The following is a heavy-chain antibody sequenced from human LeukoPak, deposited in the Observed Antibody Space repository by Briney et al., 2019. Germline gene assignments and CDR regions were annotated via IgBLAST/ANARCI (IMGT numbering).Heavy chain of an antibody. CDR3: ARDTSGGAEYFQH. J-gene: IGHJ1*01. V-gene: IGHV3-33*01. D-gene: IGHD3-16*01. CDR2: IWYDGCNK. CDR1: GFTFSTYG. Sequence: GRSLRLSCAASGFTFSTYGMHWVRQAPGKGLGWVAVIWYDGCNKYYADSVKGRFTFSRDNSKNTLYLQMNSLRAEDTAVYYCARDTSGGAEYFQHWGQGTLVTVSS.